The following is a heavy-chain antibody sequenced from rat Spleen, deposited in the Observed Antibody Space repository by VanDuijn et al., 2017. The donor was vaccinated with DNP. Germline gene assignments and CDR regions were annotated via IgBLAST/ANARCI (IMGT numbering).Heavy chain of an antibody. Sequence: EVQLVESGGDLVQPGRSLKLSCAASGFTFSAFYMAWVRQAPAKGLEWVAYIGSPAYAPYYTDSVKGRFTISRDNAKSTLYLQMNSLRSEDMATYYCVRWNSGHFDYWGQGVKVTVSS. J-gene: IGHJ2*01. V-gene: IGHV5-22*01. CDR1: GFTFSAFY. CDR3: VRWNSGHFDY. CDR2: IGSPAYAP. D-gene: IGHD4-3*01.